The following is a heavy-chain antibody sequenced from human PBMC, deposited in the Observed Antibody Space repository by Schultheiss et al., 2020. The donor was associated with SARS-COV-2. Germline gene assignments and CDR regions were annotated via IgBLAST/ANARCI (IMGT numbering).Heavy chain of an antibody. J-gene: IGHJ4*02. Sequence: SETLSLTCAVYGGSFSGYYWSWIRQPPGKGLEWIGYIYYSGSTNYNPSLKSRVTISVDTSKNQFSLKLSSVTAADTAVYYCASLEYNEHSSSSPFDYWGQGTLVTVSS. CDR2: IYYSGST. D-gene: IGHD6-6*01. CDR3: ASLEYNEHSSSSPFDY. V-gene: IGHV4-59*08. CDR1: GGSFSGYY.